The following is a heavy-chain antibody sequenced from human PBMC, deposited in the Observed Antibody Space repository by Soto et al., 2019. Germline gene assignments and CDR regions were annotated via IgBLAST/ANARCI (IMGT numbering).Heavy chain of an antibody. D-gene: IGHD4-17*01. CDR3: AREGVYGDANWFDP. J-gene: IGHJ5*02. V-gene: IGHV4-31*03. CDR1: GGSISNGGYY. CDR2: IYYSGST. Sequence: QVQLQESGPGLVKPSQTLSLTCTVSGGSISNGGYYWSWIRQHPGKGLEWIGYIYYSGSTYYNPSLKSRVTISVDTSKNQFSLKLSSVTAADTAVYYCAREGVYGDANWFDPWGQGTLVTVSP.